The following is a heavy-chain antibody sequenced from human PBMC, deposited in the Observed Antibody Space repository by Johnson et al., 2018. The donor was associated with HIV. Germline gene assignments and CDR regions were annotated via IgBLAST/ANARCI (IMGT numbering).Heavy chain of an antibody. CDR3: TLPASIAVAGLGAFDI. CDR2: IRSKGNSYAT. CDR1: GFTVSGSA. Sequence: VQLVESGGGLVQPGGSLKLSCAASGFTVSGSAMHWVRQASGKGLEWVGRIRSKGNSYATAYPASVKGRFTISRDDSKNTAYLQMNSLKTEDTAVYYCTLPASIAVAGLGAFDIWGQGTMVTVSS. D-gene: IGHD6-19*01. V-gene: IGHV3-73*01. J-gene: IGHJ3*02.